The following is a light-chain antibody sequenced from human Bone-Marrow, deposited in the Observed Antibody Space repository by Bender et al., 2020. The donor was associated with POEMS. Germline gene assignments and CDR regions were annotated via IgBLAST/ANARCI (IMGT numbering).Light chain of an antibody. J-gene: IGLJ2*01. CDR3: GSYTITNTLVV. V-gene: IGLV2-14*03. Sequence: QSALTQPRSVSGSPGQSVTISCSGTSSDVGGNEYVSWYQKHPGKAPKLMIYDVSNRPSGISDRFSGSRSGNTASLTISGLQAEDGADYYCGSYTITNTLVVFGGGTKLTVL. CDR1: SSDVGGNEY. CDR2: DVS.